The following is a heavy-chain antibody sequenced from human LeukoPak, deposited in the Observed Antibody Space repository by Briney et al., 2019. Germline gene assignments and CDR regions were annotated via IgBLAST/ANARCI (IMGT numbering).Heavy chain of an antibody. Sequence: PGGSLRLSCAASGFTFSSYAMSWVRQAPGKGLEWVSAISGSGGSTYYADSVKGRFTISRDNSKNTLYLQMNSLRAEDTAVYYCAKSPPGIVATTAYYFDYWDQGTLVTVSS. D-gene: IGHD5-12*01. CDR2: ISGSGGST. CDR3: AKSPPGIVATTAYYFDY. V-gene: IGHV3-23*01. CDR1: GFTFSSYA. J-gene: IGHJ4*02.